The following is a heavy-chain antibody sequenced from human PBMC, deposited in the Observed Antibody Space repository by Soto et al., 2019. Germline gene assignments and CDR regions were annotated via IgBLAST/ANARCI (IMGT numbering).Heavy chain of an antibody. V-gene: IGHV3-48*02. CDR2: ITSDTKTI. J-gene: IGHJ4*02. CDR3: ARSVEGHFDY. D-gene: IGHD6-19*01. Sequence: EVQLVESGGGLVQPGGSLRLSCAASGFRFSIYSMNWVRQAPGKGLEWSAYITSDTKTIKYADSVKGRFTISRDNDKNLVYLQMISLRDEETAVYYCARSVEGHFDYWGQGTVVTVST. CDR1: GFRFSIYS.